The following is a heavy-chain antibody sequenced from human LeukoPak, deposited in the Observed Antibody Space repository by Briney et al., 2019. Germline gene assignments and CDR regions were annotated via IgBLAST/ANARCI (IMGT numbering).Heavy chain of an antibody. CDR2: INSDGSST. J-gene: IGHJ4*02. CDR1: GFTFSSYW. Sequence: GGSLRLSCAASGFTFSSYWMHWVRQAPGKGLVWVSRINSDGSSTSYADSVKGRFTISRDNSKNTLYLQMNSLRAEDTAVYYCARGYSYGLYYFDYWGQGTLVTVSS. V-gene: IGHV3-74*01. CDR3: ARGYSYGLYYFDY. D-gene: IGHD5-18*01.